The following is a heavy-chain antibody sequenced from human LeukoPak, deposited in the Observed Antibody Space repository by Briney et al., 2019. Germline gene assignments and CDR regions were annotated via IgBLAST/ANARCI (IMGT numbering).Heavy chain of an antibody. CDR2: IRSKANSYAT. D-gene: IGHD6-6*01. J-gene: IGHJ4*02. Sequence: GGSLRLSCAASGFTFSGSAMHWVRQASGKGLEWVGRIRSKANSYATAYAASVKGRFTISRDDSKNTASLQMNSLKTEDTAVYYCTRLIGGSSSKWGQGTLVTVSS. CDR3: TRLIGGSSSK. V-gene: IGHV3-73*01. CDR1: GFTFSGSA.